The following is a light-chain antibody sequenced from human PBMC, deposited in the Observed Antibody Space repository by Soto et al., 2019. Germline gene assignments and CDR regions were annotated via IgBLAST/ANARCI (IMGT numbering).Light chain of an antibody. Sequence: SYELTQPPSVSVSPGQTASITCSGDKLGDKYACWYQQKPGQSPVLVIYQDSKRPSGIPERFSGSNSGNTATLTISGTQAMDGADFYFPAWEHSTAFVFGGGTK. V-gene: IGLV3-1*01. J-gene: IGLJ2*01. CDR2: QDS. CDR1: KLGDKY. CDR3: PAWEHSTAFV.